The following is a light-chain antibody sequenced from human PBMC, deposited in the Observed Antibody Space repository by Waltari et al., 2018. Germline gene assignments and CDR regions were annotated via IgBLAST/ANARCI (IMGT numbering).Light chain of an antibody. J-gene: IGLJ2*01. CDR2: RNN. CDR3: AAWDDSLSGVV. V-gene: IGLV1-47*01. CDR1: ISNIGANY. Sequence: QSVLTQPPSASGNPGQRVIISCSGSISNIGANYVYSYQQLPGPAPKLLIYRNNQRPSGVPDRFSGSKSGTSASLAISGLRSEDEAHYHCAAWDDSLSGVVFGGGTKLTVL.